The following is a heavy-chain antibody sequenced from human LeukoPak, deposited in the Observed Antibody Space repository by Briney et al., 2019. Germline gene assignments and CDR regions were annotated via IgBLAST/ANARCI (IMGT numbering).Heavy chain of an antibody. V-gene: IGHV3-23*01. J-gene: IGHJ4*02. CDR2: ISGSGTRT. CDR3: AKDYNYDSAGYSFGY. Sequence: GGSLRLPCAVSGFTFSSYAMIWVRQAPGKGLEWVSGISGSGTRTYYADSVKGRFTISRDNSKNTLYLQMNSLRAEDTAVYFCAKDYNYDSAGYSFGYWGQGTLVTVSS. D-gene: IGHD3-22*01. CDR1: GFTFSSYA.